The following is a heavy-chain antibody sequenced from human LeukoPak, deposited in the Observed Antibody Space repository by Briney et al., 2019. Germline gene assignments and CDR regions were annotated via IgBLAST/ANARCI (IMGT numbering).Heavy chain of an antibody. D-gene: IGHD2-2*01. CDR3: ARHRGLGYCSTTSCYHLDWFDP. Sequence: SETLSLTCTVSGGSISSSSYYWGWIRQPPGKGLEWIASIYYSGSTYYNPSLKSRVTISVDTSKNQFSLKLGSVTAADTAVYYCARHRGLGYCSTTSCYHLDWFDPWGQGTLVTVSS. V-gene: IGHV4-39*01. CDR1: GGSISSSSYY. J-gene: IGHJ5*02. CDR2: IYYSGST.